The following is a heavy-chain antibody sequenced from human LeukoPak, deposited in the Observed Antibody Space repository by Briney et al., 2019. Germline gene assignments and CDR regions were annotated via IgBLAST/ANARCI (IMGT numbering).Heavy chain of an antibody. Sequence: PSETLSLTCAVSGGSISSNNWWSWVRQPPGKGLEWIGEIYHSGSTNYHPSLKSRVTISIDKSKNQFSLKLSSVTAADTAVYYCARVPYDYAYFDYWGQGTLVTVSS. J-gene: IGHJ4*02. CDR3: ARVPYDYAYFDY. V-gene: IGHV4-4*02. CDR1: GGSISSNNW. D-gene: IGHD4-17*01. CDR2: IYHSGST.